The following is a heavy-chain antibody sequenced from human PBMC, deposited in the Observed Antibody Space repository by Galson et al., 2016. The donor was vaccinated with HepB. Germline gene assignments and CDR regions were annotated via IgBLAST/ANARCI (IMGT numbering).Heavy chain of an antibody. CDR3: ARRARGDWYFDL. CDR2: FSWNSGTV. J-gene: IGHJ2*01. V-gene: IGHV3-9*01. D-gene: IGHD1-26*01. Sequence: SLRLSCAGSGFTFDDYGMQWVRQVPGKGLEWVSGFSWNSGTVAYADSVQGRFTISRDSAKNSMYLQMNTLRPEDTALYYCARRARGDWYFDLWGPGTLVTVSS. CDR1: GFTFDDYG.